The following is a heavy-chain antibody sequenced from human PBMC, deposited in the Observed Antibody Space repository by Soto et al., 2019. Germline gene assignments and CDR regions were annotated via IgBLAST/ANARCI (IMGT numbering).Heavy chain of an antibody. CDR3: TKSSSAMGTVTAFDY. Sequence: EVQLLESGGGLVQPGGSLRLSCAASGFTFSSYTMSWVRQAPGKGLEWVSVMSGSGGSTYYADSVKGRFTISRDNSKNTLYLQMNSLRAEDTAVYYCTKSSSAMGTVTAFDYWGQGTLVTVSS. D-gene: IGHD6-6*01. J-gene: IGHJ4*02. CDR1: GFTFSSYT. CDR2: MSGSGGST. V-gene: IGHV3-23*01.